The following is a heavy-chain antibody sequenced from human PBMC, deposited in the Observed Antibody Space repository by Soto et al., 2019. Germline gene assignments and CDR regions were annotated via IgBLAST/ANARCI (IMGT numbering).Heavy chain of an antibody. Sequence: VASVKVSCKASGGTFSTYPINWVRRAPGQGLEWMGGIIPLFGTTNYAQKFKGRVTITADESTSTAYMELSSLRAEDAAVYYCARGATHGSSWYFWFDPWGQGTLVTVSS. CDR2: IIPLFGTT. CDR3: ARGATHGSSWYFWFDP. CDR1: GGTFSTYP. J-gene: IGHJ5*02. V-gene: IGHV1-69*13. D-gene: IGHD6-13*01.